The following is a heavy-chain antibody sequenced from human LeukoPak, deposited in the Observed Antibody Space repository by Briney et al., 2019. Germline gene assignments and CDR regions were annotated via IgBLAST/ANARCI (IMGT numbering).Heavy chain of an antibody. CDR1: GFTFSSSA. D-gene: IGHD1-26*01. CDR2: ISPSGTGT. CDR3: AKLLGATTD. J-gene: IGHJ4*02. V-gene: IGHV3-23*01. Sequence: GGSLRLSCAASGFTFSSSAMTWVRQAPGKGLEWVSSISPSGTGTYYADSVRVRFTISRDNSKNTLFLQMNSLRAEDTALYYCAKLLGATTDWGQGTLVTVSP.